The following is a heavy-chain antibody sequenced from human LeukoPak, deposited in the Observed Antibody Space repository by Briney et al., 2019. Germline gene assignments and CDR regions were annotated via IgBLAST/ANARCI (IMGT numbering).Heavy chain of an antibody. D-gene: IGHD3-10*01. V-gene: IGHV4-59*01. J-gene: IGHJ6*03. CDR1: GGSISSYY. Sequence: PSETLSLTCTVSGGSISSYYWSWIRQPPGKGLEWIGYIYYSGSTNYNPSLKSRVTISVDTSKNQFSLKLSSVTAADTAVYYCARVRGEYYGSGSYARPYYYYMDVWGKGTTVTISS. CDR3: ARVRGEYYGSGSYARPYYYYMDV. CDR2: IYYSGST.